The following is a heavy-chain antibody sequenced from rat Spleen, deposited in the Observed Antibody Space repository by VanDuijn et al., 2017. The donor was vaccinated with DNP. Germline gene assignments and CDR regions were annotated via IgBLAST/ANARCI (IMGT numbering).Heavy chain of an antibody. CDR3: ARHYYDGSYYFDY. J-gene: IGHJ2*01. CDR1: GFIFNDYG. V-gene: IGHV5S13*01. CDR2: ISTSGGST. Sequence: EVHLVESGGDLVQPGRSLKLSCEVSGFIFNDYGMAWVRQTPTKGLEWVASISTSGGSTYYRDSVKGRFTISRDNAKSSLYLQMDSLRSEDTATYYCARHYYDGSYYFDYWGQGVVVTVSS. D-gene: IGHD1-12*02.